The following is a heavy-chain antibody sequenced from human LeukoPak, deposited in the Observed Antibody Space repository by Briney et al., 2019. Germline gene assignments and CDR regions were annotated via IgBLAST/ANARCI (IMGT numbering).Heavy chain of an antibody. J-gene: IGHJ2*01. V-gene: IGHV4-30-2*01. CDR1: GGSISSGGYS. Sequence: PSQTLSLTGAVSGGSISSGGYSWSWIRQPPGKGLEWIGYIYHSGSTYYNPSLKSRVTISVDRSKNQFSLKLSSVTAADTAVYYCARVGWYFDLWGRGTLVTVSS. CDR2: IYHSGST. CDR3: ARVGWYFDL.